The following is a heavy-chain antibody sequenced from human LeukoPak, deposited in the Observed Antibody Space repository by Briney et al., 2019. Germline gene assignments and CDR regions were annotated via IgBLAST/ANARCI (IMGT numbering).Heavy chain of an antibody. J-gene: IGHJ4*02. D-gene: IGHD3-10*01. V-gene: IGHV3-9*01. CDR1: GFTFDDYA. CDR3: AKDKYYGSGSFGSPKDY. CDR2: ISWNSGSI. Sequence: PGRSLRLSCAASGFTFDDYAMHWVRQAPGKGLEWVSGISWNSGSIGYADSVKGRFTISRDNAKNSLYLQMNSLRAEDTALYYCAKDKYYGSGSFGSPKDYWGQGTLVTVSS.